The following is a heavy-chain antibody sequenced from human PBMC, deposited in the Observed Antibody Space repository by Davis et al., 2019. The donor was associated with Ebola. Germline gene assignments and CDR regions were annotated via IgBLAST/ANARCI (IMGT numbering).Heavy chain of an antibody. CDR3: TTDNPRITGTTSITRDY. CDR1: GFTFSNAW. Sequence: GESLKISCAASGFTFSNAWMNWVRQAPGKGLEWVGRIKSKTDGGTTDYAAPVKGRFTISRDDSKNTLYLQMNSLKTEDTAVYYCTTDNPRITGTTSITRDYWGQGTLVTVSS. D-gene: IGHD1-20*01. CDR2: IKSKTDGGTT. J-gene: IGHJ4*02. V-gene: IGHV3-15*07.